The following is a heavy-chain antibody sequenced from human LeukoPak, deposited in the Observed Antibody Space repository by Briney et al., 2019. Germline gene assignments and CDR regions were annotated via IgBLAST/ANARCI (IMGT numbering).Heavy chain of an antibody. Sequence: GASVKVSCKASGYTFTGYYMHWVRQAPGQGLEWMGWINPNSGGTNYAQKFQGRVTMTRDTSTSSAYMDLSRLRSDDTAVYYCARDQDYAWGSLDYWGQGTLVTVSS. CDR3: ARDQDYAWGSLDY. D-gene: IGHD3-16*01. CDR2: INPNSGGT. CDR1: GYTFTGYY. J-gene: IGHJ4*02. V-gene: IGHV1-2*02.